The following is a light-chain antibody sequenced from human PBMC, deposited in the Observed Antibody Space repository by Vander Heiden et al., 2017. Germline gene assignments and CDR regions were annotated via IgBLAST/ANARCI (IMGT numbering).Light chain of an antibody. CDR1: QGISSA. V-gene: IGKV1-13*02. J-gene: IGKJ4*01. CDR3: QQFNSYPPLT. Sequence: IQLTQSPSSLSASVGDRVTITCRASQGISSALAWYQQKPGKAPKLLIYDASSLESGVPSRFSGSGSGTDFTLTISSLQPEDVATYYCQQFNSYPPLTFGGGTKVEIK. CDR2: DAS.